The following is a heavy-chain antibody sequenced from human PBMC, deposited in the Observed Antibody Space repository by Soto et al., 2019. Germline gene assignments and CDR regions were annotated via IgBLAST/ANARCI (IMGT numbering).Heavy chain of an antibody. Sequence: TVSGGSISSYYWSWIRQPPGKGLEWIGYIYYSGSTNYNPSLKSRVTISVDTSKNQSSLKLSSVTAADTAVYYCAKIAAAGGLFDYWGQGTLVTVST. CDR2: IYYSGST. CDR1: GGSISSYY. V-gene: IGHV4-59*01. CDR3: AKIAAAGGLFDY. D-gene: IGHD6-13*01. J-gene: IGHJ4*02.